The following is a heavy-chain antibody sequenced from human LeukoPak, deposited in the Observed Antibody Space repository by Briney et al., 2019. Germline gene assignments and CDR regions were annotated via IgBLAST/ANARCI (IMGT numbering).Heavy chain of an antibody. CDR2: ISAYNGNT. Sequence: GASVKVSCKASGYTFTSYGISWVRQAPGQGLEWMGWISAYNGNTNYAQKLQGRVTMTTDTSTSTAYMELRSLRSDGTAVYYCARSYSSSWYEARYYYMDVWGKGTTVTVSS. D-gene: IGHD6-13*01. CDR1: GYTFTSYG. CDR3: ARSYSSSWYEARYYYMDV. J-gene: IGHJ6*03. V-gene: IGHV1-18*01.